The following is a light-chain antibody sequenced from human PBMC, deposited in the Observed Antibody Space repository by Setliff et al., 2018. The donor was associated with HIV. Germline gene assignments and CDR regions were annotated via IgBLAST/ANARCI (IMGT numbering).Light chain of an antibody. Sequence: SVLTQPASVSGSPGQSLTISCTGTSSDVGGYNYVSWYQHYPGKAPKFMIYDVTTRPSGVSNRFSGSKSGNTASLTISGLQAEDEADYFCFSYVTGSTYVCGTGTKVTVL. CDR3: FSYVTGSTYV. CDR1: SSDVGGYNY. J-gene: IGLJ1*01. CDR2: DVT. V-gene: IGLV2-23*02.